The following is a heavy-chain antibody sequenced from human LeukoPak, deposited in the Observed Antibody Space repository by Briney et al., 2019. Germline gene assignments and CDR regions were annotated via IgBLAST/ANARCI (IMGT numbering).Heavy chain of an antibody. V-gene: IGHV1-69*04. Sequence: SVKVSCKASGGTFSSYAISWVRQAPGQGLEWMGRIIPILGIANYAQKFQGRVTITADKSTSTAYMELSSLRSEDTAMYYCARGGGWRFDYWGQGTLVTVSS. CDR2: IIPILGIA. D-gene: IGHD6-19*01. CDR1: GGTFSSYA. J-gene: IGHJ4*02. CDR3: ARGGGWRFDY.